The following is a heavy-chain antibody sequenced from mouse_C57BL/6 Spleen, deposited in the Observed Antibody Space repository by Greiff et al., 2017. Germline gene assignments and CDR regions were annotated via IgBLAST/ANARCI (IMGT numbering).Heavy chain of an antibody. CDR3: ASSHYDPSDYAMDY. J-gene: IGHJ4*01. D-gene: IGHD2-4*01. V-gene: IGHV1-84*01. CDR1: GYTFTDYY. Sequence: QVQLKQSGPELVKPGASVKISCKASGYTFTDYYINWVKQRPGQGLDWIGWIYPGSGNTKYNEKFKGKATLTVDTSSSTAYMQLSSLTSEDSAVYFCASSHYDPSDYAMDYWGQGTSVTVSS. CDR2: IYPGSGNT.